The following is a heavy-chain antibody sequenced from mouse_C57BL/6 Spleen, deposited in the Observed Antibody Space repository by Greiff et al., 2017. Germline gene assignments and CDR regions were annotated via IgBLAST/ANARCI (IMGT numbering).Heavy chain of an antibody. Sequence: VQLQQPGAELVRPGSSVKLSCKASGYTFTSYWMAWVKQRPGQGLEWIGNIYPSDSGTPYNQKFKDKATLTVDKASSTAYMQLRSLTSEDSAVDDCARFNWGGGYFDYWGQGTTLTVSS. V-gene: IGHV1-61*01. CDR1: GYTFTSYW. CDR2: IYPSDSGT. D-gene: IGHD4-1*01. CDR3: ARFNWGGGYFDY. J-gene: IGHJ2*01.